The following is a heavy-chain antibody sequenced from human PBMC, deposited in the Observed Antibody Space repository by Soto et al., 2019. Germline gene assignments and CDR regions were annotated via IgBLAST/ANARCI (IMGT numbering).Heavy chain of an antibody. J-gene: IGHJ6*02. CDR3: ARDGSTSWYSYDYHGMDV. CDR1: GFTFRTYW. D-gene: IGHD5-18*01. Sequence: EVQLVESGGGLVQPGGSLRLSCGASGFTFRTYWLSWVRQVPGKGLEWVANINQDGSEKNYVDSVKGRFTISRDNAKNSLYLQMSSLRAEDTALYYCARDGSTSWYSYDYHGMDVWGHGTTVTVSS. CDR2: INQDGSEK. V-gene: IGHV3-7*05.